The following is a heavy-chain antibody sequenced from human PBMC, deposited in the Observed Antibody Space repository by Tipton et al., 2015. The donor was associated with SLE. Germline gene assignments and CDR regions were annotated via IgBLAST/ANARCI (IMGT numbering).Heavy chain of an antibody. V-gene: IGHV4-59*08. Sequence: TLSLTCTVSGGSISNEYWSWMRQSPGKGLEWIGQMYHSGSTNYNPSLKSRGTISVDTSKNHFSLELTSVTAADTAVYYCARQRLRLLSPLDAWGQGTTVTVS. D-gene: IGHD3-10*01. CDR2: MYHSGST. CDR3: ARQRLRLLSPLDA. J-gene: IGHJ6*02. CDR1: GGSISNEY.